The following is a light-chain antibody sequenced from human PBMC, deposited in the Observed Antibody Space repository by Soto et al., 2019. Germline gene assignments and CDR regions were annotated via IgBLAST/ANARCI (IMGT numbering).Light chain of an antibody. CDR1: QDINKN. CDR3: QQYESLPLT. J-gene: IGKJ5*01. Sequence: DIQMTQSPSSLSASVGDRVTITGQASQDINKNLIWYQQKTGKPPKLLIYDASDLETGVPSRFSGSGSGTGFTFTISSLQPEDFETYYCQQYESLPLTFGQGTRLEIK. CDR2: DAS. V-gene: IGKV1-33*01.